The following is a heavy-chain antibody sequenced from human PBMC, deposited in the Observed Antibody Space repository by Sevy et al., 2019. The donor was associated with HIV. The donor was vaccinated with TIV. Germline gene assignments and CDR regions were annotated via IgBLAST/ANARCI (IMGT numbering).Heavy chain of an antibody. D-gene: IGHD6-19*01. CDR1: GGSISSSSFY. CDR2: IYYSGST. J-gene: IGHJ4*02. Sequence: SKTLSLTCTVSGGSISSSSFYWGWIRQPPGKGLEWIGSIYYSGSTYYNPSLKSRVTISVDTSKNQFSLKLSSVTAADTAVYYCARGQQWLVHWGQGTLVTVSS. CDR3: ARGQQWLVH. V-gene: IGHV4-39*01.